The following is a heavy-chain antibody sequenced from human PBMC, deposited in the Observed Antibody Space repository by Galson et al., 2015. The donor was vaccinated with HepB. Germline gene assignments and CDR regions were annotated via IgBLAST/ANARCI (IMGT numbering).Heavy chain of an antibody. CDR2: INAGNGNT. J-gene: IGHJ6*02. CDR3: ARGSSIYYYYYGMDV. D-gene: IGHD6-19*01. V-gene: IGHV1-3*01. Sequence: TFTSYAMHWVRQAPGQRLEWMGWINAGNGNTKYSQKFQGRVTITRDTSASTAYMELSSLRSEDTAVYYCARGSSIYYYYYGMDVWGQGTTVTVSS. CDR1: TFTSYA.